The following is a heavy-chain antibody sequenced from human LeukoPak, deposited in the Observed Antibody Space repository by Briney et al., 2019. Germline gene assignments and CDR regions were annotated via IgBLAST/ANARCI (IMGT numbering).Heavy chain of an antibody. CDR1: GYTFTSYD. J-gene: IGHJ4*02. D-gene: IGHD1-26*01. CDR2: ISTYNYNT. CDR3: ARAGGWGSYGFDY. V-gene: IGHV1-8*01. Sequence: ASVRVSCKTSGYTFTSYDITWVRQAPGQGLEWMGYISTYNYNTHHSQKFQGRVTMTRNTSISTAYMELSSLRSEDTAVYYCARAGGWGSYGFDYWGQGTLVTVSS.